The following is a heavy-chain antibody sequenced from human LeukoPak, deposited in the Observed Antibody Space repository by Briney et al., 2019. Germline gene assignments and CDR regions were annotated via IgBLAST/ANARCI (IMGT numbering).Heavy chain of an antibody. V-gene: IGHV4-39*01. Sequence: SETLSLTCTVSGGSISSSSYYWGWIRQPPGKGLEWIGSIYYSGSTYYNPSLKSRVTISVDTSKNQFSLKLSSVTAADTAVYYCARGWIANRLYFDYWGQGTLVTVSS. CDR1: GGSISSSSYY. D-gene: IGHD2-21*01. J-gene: IGHJ4*02. CDR3: ARGWIANRLYFDY. CDR2: IYYSGST.